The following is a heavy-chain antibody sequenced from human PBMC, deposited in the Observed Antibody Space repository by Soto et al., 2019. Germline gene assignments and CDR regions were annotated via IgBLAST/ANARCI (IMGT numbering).Heavy chain of an antibody. V-gene: IGHV3-74*01. J-gene: IGHJ6*03. CDR2: VSGDGTIT. CDR1: GFPFRSNW. CDR3: ARGEAHTSYFMEV. Sequence: EVQLVESGGGFVQPGGSLRLSCAASGFPFRSNWMLWVRQVPGKEMVWVSRVSGDGTITTYADSFKGRFSTSRDNAKSTLYLQLNSLRAEDTAVYYCARGEAHTSYFMEVWGKGTTVIVSS.